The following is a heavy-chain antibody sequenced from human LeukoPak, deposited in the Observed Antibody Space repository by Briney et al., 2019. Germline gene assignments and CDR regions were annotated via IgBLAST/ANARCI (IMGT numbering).Heavy chain of an antibody. CDR2: ISSSSSTI. Sequence: SGGSLRLSCAASGFTFSSYSMNWVRQAPGKGLEWVSYISSSSSTIYYADSVKGRFTISRDNAKNSLYLQMNSLRAEDTAVYYCILLGISTCYYYMDVWGKGTTVTVSS. J-gene: IGHJ6*03. CDR1: GFTFSSYS. D-gene: IGHD3-16*01. CDR3: ILLGISTCYYYMDV. V-gene: IGHV3-48*01.